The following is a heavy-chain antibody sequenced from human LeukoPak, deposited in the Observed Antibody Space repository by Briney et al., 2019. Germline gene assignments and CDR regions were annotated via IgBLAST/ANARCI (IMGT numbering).Heavy chain of an antibody. Sequence: KTGGSLRLSCAASGFTFTDYSMTWVRQAPGKGLEWVSSISTVSTYKFYSDSVKGRFTISRDNAQNILYLQMSSLSAEDTGVYYCARYGSGFYLYYYMDVWGRGTPVTVSS. CDR3: ARYGSGFYLYYYMDV. D-gene: IGHD6-25*01. V-gene: IGHV3-21*01. CDR1: GFTFTDYS. CDR2: ISTVSTYK. J-gene: IGHJ6*03.